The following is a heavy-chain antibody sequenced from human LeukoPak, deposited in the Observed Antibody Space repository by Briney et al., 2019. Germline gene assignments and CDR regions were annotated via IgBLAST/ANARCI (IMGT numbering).Heavy chain of an antibody. CDR2: ISSSSSYI. J-gene: IGHJ5*02. D-gene: IGHD2-2*01. CDR3: ASYCSSTSCYNWFDH. Sequence: GGSLRLSCAASGFTFSSYSMNWVRQAPGKGLEWVSSISSSSSYIYYADSVKGRFTISRDNAKNSLYLQMNSLRAEDTAVYYCASYCSSTSCYNWFDHWGQGTLVTVSS. CDR1: GFTFSSYS. V-gene: IGHV3-21*01.